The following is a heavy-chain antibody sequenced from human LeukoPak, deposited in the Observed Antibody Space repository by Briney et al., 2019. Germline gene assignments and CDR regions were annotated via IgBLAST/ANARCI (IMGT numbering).Heavy chain of an antibody. Sequence: ASVKVSCTASGYTFTNYDINWVRQATGQGLEWMGWMNPNSGNTGYAQNFQGRVTMTRNTSISTAYMELSSLRSDDTAVYYCARGRFCTISSCTRYWFDPWGQGTLVTVSS. V-gene: IGHV1-8*01. CDR3: ARGRFCTISSCTRYWFDP. CDR1: GYTFTNYD. CDR2: MNPNSGNT. J-gene: IGHJ5*02. D-gene: IGHD2-2*01.